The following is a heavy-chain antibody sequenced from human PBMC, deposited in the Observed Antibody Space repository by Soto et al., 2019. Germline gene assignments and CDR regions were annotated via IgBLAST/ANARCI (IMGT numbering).Heavy chain of an antibody. CDR3: ARARRGGGSYQYYFDY. CDR1: GFTVSSNY. V-gene: IGHV3-53*01. D-gene: IGHD1-26*01. Sequence: PGGSLRLSCAASGFTVSSNYMSWVRQAPGKWLEWVSVIYSGGSTYYADSVKGRFTISRDNSKNTLYLQMSSLRAEDTAVYYCARARRGGGSYQYYFDYWGQGXLVTVYS. J-gene: IGHJ4*02. CDR2: IYSGGST.